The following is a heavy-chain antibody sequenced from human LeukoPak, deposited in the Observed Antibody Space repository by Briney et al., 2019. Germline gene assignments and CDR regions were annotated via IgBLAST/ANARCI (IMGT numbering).Heavy chain of an antibody. CDR3: AGDLGLAAAGPYNWFDP. CDR2: ISYDGSNK. D-gene: IGHD6-13*01. CDR1: GFTFSSYA. V-gene: IGHV3-30-3*01. J-gene: IGHJ5*02. Sequence: PGGSLRLSCAASGFTFSSYAMHWVRQAPGKGLEWVAVISYDGSNKYYADSVKGRFTISRDNSKNTLYLQMNSLRAEDTAVYYCAGDLGLAAAGPYNWFDPWGQGTLVTVSS.